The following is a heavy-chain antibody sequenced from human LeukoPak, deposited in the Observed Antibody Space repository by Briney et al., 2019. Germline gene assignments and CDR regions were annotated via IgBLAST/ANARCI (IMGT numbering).Heavy chain of an antibody. Sequence: GGSLRLSCAASGFTFSCYGMHWVRKAPGKGLQEVAVIGYDGSNKYYADSVKGRFTISRDNSKNTLYLQMNSLRAEDTAVYYCARGKIQLWLITMNDAFDIWGQGTMVTVSS. CDR2: IGYDGSNK. CDR1: GFTFSCYG. D-gene: IGHD5-18*01. J-gene: IGHJ3*02. CDR3: ARGKIQLWLITMNDAFDI. V-gene: IGHV3-33*01.